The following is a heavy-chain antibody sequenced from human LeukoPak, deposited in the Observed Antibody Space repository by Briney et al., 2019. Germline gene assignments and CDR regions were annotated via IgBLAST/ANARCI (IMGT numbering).Heavy chain of an antibody. CDR2: VFYTGDT. J-gene: IGHJ4*02. CDR1: GASISSFY. Sequence: SSETLSLTCAVSGASISSFYWSWIRQPPGKGLEWIGYVFYTGDTNYNPSLKSRVTVSLDTFKSQVSLSLTSVTAADTAVYYCARSPTYYYDSSAFTEWGQGTLVTVSS. V-gene: IGHV4-59*08. CDR3: ARSPTYYYDSSAFTE. D-gene: IGHD3-22*01.